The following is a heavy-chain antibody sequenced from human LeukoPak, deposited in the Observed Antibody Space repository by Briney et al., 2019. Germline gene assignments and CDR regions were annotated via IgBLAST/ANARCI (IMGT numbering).Heavy chain of an antibody. CDR3: TRLLITMVRGVITQFGY. Sequence: PGGSLRLSCTASGFTFGDYAMSWFRRAPGKGLEWVGFIRSKAYGGTTEYAASVKGRFTISRDDSKSIAYLQMNSLKTEDTAVYYCTRLLITMVRGVITQFGYWGQGTLVTVSS. D-gene: IGHD3-10*01. J-gene: IGHJ4*02. CDR2: IRSKAYGGTT. CDR1: GFTFGDYA. V-gene: IGHV3-49*03.